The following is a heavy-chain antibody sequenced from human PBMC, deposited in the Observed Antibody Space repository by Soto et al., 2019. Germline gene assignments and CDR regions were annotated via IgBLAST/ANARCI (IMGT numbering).Heavy chain of an antibody. D-gene: IGHD5-12*01. CDR1: GYTFTSYD. J-gene: IGHJ5*02. CDR3: ARVVDIVATIASPYNWFDP. Sequence: EASVKVSCKASGYTFTSYDINWVRQATGQGLEWMGWMNPNSGNTGYAQKFQGRVTMTRNTSISTAYMELSSLRFEDTAVYYCARVVDIVATIASPYNWFDPWGQGTLVTVSS. CDR2: MNPNSGNT. V-gene: IGHV1-8*01.